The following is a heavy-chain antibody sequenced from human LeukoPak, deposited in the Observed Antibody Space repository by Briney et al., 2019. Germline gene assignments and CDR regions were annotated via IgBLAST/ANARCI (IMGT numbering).Heavy chain of an antibody. CDR1: GYTLTELS. J-gene: IGHJ4*02. CDR3: ATRLRFLEWFVYFDF. V-gene: IGHV1-24*01. Sequence: GASVTVSCKVSGYTLTELSMHWVRQAPGKGLEWMGGFYPEDGETIYAQKFQGRVTMTDDTSTDPAYMELSSLRSDDTAVYYCATRLRFLEWFVYFDFWGQGTLVTVSS. D-gene: IGHD3-3*01. CDR2: FYPEDGET.